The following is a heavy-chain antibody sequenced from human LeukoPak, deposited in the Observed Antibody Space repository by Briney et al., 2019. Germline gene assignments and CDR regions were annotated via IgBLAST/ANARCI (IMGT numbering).Heavy chain of an antibody. J-gene: IGHJ4*02. Sequence: PGGYLRLSCAASGFTFSTYSMNWVRQAAGKGLEWVSSISSSSSYISYADSVKGRFTISRDNAKNSLYLQMNSLRDEDTAVYYRASKGVVGATGPPVYWAQGTLVTVSS. V-gene: IGHV3-21*01. CDR3: ASKGVVGATGPPVY. D-gene: IGHD1-26*01. CDR2: ISSSSSYI. CDR1: GFTFSTYS.